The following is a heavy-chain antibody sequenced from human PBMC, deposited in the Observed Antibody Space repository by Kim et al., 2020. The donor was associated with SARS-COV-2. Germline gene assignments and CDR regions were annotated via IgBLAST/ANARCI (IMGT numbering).Heavy chain of an antibody. D-gene: IGHD2-15*01. CDR3: ASNGGSGGRCYHYSGMDV. Sequence: GGSLRLSCAASGFTFSSYSMNWVRQAPGKGLEWVSSISSRSTYIYYADSVKGRFTISRDNAKNSLYLQMNSLRAEDTAVYYCASNGGSGGRCYHYSGMDV. CDR1: GFTFSSYS. V-gene: IGHV3-21*01. CDR2: ISSRSTYI. J-gene: IGHJ6*01.